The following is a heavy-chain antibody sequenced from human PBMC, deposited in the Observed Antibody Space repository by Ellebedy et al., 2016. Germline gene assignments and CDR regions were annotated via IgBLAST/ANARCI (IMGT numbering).Heavy chain of an antibody. CDR2: IFSDGNT. D-gene: IGHD4-17*01. CDR1: GFTVSTNY. V-gene: IGHV3-53*01. J-gene: IGHJ5*02. CDR3: ARGADYGDYFDL. Sequence: GGSLRLSCAASGFTVSTNYMKWVRQAPGKGLEWVSAIFSDGNTYYADSVKGRFTISRDNSKNTLYLQMNSLTAEDTARYYCARGADYGDYFDLWGLGTLVTVSS.